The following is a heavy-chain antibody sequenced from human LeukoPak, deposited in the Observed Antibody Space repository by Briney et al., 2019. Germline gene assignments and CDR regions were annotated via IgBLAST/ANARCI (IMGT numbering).Heavy chain of an antibody. CDR2: IYTTGSS. Sequence: SETLSLTCTVSGGSMSSYCWSWVRQPPGRGLEWIGFIYTTGSSDYNPSLRSRVTMSADTSKNQVSMELTFLTAADTAVYYCATSYDAKTAPYDLWGQGTLVTVSS. D-gene: IGHD3-3*01. V-gene: IGHV4-4*09. J-gene: IGHJ5*02. CDR3: ATSYDAKTAPYDL. CDR1: GGSMSSYC.